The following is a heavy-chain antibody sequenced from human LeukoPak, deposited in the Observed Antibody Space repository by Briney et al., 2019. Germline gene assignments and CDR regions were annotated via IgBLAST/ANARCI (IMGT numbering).Heavy chain of an antibody. CDR2: ISGSGGST. D-gene: IGHD2-2*01. CDR3: AKGYIVVVPAASLTYNWFDP. Sequence: PGGSLRLSCAASGFTFSSYAMSWVRQAPGKGLEWVSAISGSGGSTYYADSVKGRFTISRDNPKNTLYLQMNSLRAEDTAVYYCAKGYIVVVPAASLTYNWFDPWGQGTLVTVSS. V-gene: IGHV3-23*01. J-gene: IGHJ5*02. CDR1: GFTFSSYA.